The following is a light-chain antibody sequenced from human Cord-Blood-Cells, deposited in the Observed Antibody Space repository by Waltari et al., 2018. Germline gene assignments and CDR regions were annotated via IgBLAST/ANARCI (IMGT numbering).Light chain of an antibody. CDR1: SPNIGRNY. V-gene: IGLV1-47*01. Sequence: QSVLTQPPSASGTPGQRVTLSCSGSSPNIGRNYVYWYQQLPGTAPKLLSYRNNQRPSGVPDRFSGSKSGTSASLAISGLRSEDEADYYCAAWDDSLSGVVFGGGTKLTVL. J-gene: IGLJ2*01. CDR3: AAWDDSLSGVV. CDR2: RNN.